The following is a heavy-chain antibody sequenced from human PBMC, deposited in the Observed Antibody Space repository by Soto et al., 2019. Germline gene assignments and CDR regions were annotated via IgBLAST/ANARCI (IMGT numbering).Heavy chain of an antibody. Sequence: QVQLQESGPGLVKPSQTLSLACTVSGGSLIGGGFYWSWVRQSPGKAPEWIGFIYYTGTTYYNPSLRGRVTMSMDTSKNQFSLELTSVTAADTAIYYCAREGNSSWEYLDPWGQGIVVTVSS. V-gene: IGHV4-30-4*01. CDR2: IYYTGTT. CDR3: AREGNSSWEYLDP. CDR1: GGSLIGGGFY. D-gene: IGHD2-2*01. J-gene: IGHJ4*01.